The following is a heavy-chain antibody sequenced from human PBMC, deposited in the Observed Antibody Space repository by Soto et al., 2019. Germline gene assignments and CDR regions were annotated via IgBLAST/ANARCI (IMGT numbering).Heavy chain of an antibody. Sequence: SQTLSLTCAVYGGSFSGYYWSWIRQPPGKGLEWIGEINHSGSTNYNPSLKSRVTISVDTSKNQFSLKLSSVTAADTAVYYCARGFRVVVVVAADSGGMDVWGQGTTVTVSS. CDR3: ARGFRVVVVVAADSGGMDV. J-gene: IGHJ6*02. CDR1: GGSFSGYY. CDR2: INHSGST. V-gene: IGHV4-34*01. D-gene: IGHD2-15*01.